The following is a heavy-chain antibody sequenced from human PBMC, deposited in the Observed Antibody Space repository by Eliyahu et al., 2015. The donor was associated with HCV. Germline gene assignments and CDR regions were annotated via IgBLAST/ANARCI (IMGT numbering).Heavy chain of an antibody. D-gene: IGHD3-16*01. CDR2: INVANGDT. CDR1: GYTFSNYP. V-gene: IGHV1-3*01. CDR3: ARDMSAAFDH. J-gene: IGHJ5*02. Sequence: QVQLVQSGAEVREPGASVKVSCKASGYTFSNYPIHWXRQAPGQRIEWMGWINVANGDTKYSQKFQDRVTIVRDTSASTVYMEVSSLTSEDTAVYYCARDMSAAFDHWGPGTLVSVSS.